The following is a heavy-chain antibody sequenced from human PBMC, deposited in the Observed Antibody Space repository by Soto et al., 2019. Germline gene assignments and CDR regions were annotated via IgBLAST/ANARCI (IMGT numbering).Heavy chain of an antibody. CDR2: IGSSGTPT. Sequence: QTGGSLRLSCAASGFTFSTYAMSWVRQAPGKGLEWVSAIGSSGTPTYYADSVKGRFTVSRDNSKFTLFLQMTSLRVEDTAVYYCATGSSRWARLWDYRGQGTLVTVSS. J-gene: IGHJ4*02. CDR1: GFTFSTYA. V-gene: IGHV3-23*01. CDR3: ATGSSRWARLWDY. D-gene: IGHD6-19*01.